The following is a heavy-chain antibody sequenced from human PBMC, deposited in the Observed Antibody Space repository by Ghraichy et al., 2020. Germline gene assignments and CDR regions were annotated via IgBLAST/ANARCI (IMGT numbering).Heavy chain of an antibody. V-gene: IGHV4-34*01. CDR2: INHSGST. D-gene: IGHD3-22*01. Sequence: SETLSLTCAVYGGSFSGYYWSWIRQPPGKGLEWIGEINHSGSTNYNPSLKSRVTISVDTSKNQFSLKLSSVTAADTAVYYCARVEYSMIGYYYYGMDVWGQGTTVTVSS. J-gene: IGHJ6*02. CDR3: ARVEYSMIGYYYYGMDV. CDR1: GGSFSGYY.